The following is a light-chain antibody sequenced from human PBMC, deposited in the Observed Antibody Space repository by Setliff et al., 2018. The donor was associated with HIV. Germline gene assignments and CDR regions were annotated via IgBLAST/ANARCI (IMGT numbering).Light chain of an antibody. CDR1: SIDVGTYNF. CDR2: DVS. V-gene: IGLV2-14*03. CDR3: SSYTNTPLYV. Sequence: QSVLTQPRSVYGSPGQSVTLSCTGTSIDVGTYNFVSWYQQHPGKAPKLMISDVSNRPSGVSKRFSGSKSGNTASLTISGLQAEDEADYYCSSYTNTPLYVFGTGTKVTVL. J-gene: IGLJ1*01.